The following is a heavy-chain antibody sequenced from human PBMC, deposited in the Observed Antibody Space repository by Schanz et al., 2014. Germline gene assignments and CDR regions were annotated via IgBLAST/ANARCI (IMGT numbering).Heavy chain of an antibody. CDR2: ISYDGSNQ. D-gene: IGHD4-17*01. J-gene: IGHJ4*02. CDR1: GFTVRSYA. Sequence: QVQLVESGEGVVQPGRSLRLSCAASGFTVRSYAMHWVRQAPGKGLEWVAAISYDGSNQYYTDSVKGRFTISRDNAKNTLYLQMNSLRAEDTAVCSSLSSPDYLFDYWGQGTLVTVSS. V-gene: IGHV3-30*04. CDR3: LSSPDYLFDY.